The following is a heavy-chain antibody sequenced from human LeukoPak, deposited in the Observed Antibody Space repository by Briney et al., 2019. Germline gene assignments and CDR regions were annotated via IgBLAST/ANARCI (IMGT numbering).Heavy chain of an antibody. J-gene: IGHJ3*02. CDR1: GFTFSSYW. CDR2: INSDGSSR. V-gene: IGHV3-74*01. CDR3: ARHGSDAFDI. Sequence: GGSLRLSCAASGFTFSSYWRHWVRQAPGKGLVWVSHINSDGSSRTYADSVKGRFTISRDNAKNTLYLQMNSLRAEDTAVYYCARHGSDAFDIWGQGTVVTVSS. D-gene: IGHD5-24*01.